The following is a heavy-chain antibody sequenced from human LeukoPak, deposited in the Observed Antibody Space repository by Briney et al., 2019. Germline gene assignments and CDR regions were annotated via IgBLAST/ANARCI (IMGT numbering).Heavy chain of an antibody. CDR3: ATEYNWNDSPGTFDY. D-gene: IGHD1-1*01. J-gene: IGHJ4*02. CDR1: GYTLTELS. Sequence: ASVKVSCKVSGYTLTELSMHWVRQAPGKGLEWMGGFDPEDGETIYAQKFQGRVTMTEDTSTDTAYMELSSLRSEDTAVYYCATEYNWNDSPGTFDYWGQGTLVTVSS. CDR2: FDPEDGET. V-gene: IGHV1-24*01.